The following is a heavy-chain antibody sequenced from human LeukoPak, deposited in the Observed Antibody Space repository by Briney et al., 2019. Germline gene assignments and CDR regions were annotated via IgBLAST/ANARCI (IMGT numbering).Heavy chain of an antibody. CDR2: FDPEDGET. D-gene: IGHD6-13*01. CDR1: GYTLTELS. J-gene: IGHJ3*02. CDR3: ATSPSWYEAFDI. V-gene: IGHV1-24*01. Sequence: ASVKVSCKVSGYTLTELSMHWVRQAPGKGLEWMGGFDPEDGETIYAQKFQGRVTMTEDTSTDTAYMELSSLRSEDTAVYYCATSPSWYEAFDIWGQGTMVTVSS.